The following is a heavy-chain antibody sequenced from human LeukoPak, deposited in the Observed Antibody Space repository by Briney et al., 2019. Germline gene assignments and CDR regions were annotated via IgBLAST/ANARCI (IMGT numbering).Heavy chain of an antibody. Sequence: GGSLRLSCAASGFTVNSNYMIWVRQGPGKGLEWVSVIYTGGSTHYADSVEGRITIPRDNSKNTLYLQMNSLRAEDTAVYYCARARRDGYNPYYFDYWGQGTLVTVSS. CDR1: GFTVNSNY. V-gene: IGHV3-53*01. D-gene: IGHD5-24*01. J-gene: IGHJ4*02. CDR2: IYTGGST. CDR3: ARARRDGYNPYYFDY.